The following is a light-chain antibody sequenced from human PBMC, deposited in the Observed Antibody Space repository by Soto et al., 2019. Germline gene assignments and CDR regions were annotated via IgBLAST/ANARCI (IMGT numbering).Light chain of an antibody. CDR2: DTS. Sequence: EIVLMQSPGTLSLSPGEGATLSCRASQSVNSHYLAWYQQKPGQAPRVLIFDTSRRATGVPDRFSGSGSGTDFTLTISRLEPGDFAVYYCQQYGSSQFTFGPGTKVDIK. CDR1: QSVNSHY. CDR3: QQYGSSQFT. V-gene: IGKV3-20*01. J-gene: IGKJ3*01.